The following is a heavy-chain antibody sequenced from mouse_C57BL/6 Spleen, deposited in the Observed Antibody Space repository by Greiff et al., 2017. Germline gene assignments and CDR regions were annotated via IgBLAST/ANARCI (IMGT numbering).Heavy chain of an antibody. Sequence: VQLQQSGAELVRPGASVTLSCKASGYTFTDYEMHWVKQTPVHGLEWIGAIDPETGGTAYNQKFKGMAILTADKSSSTAYMELRSLTSEDSAVYYWTTLRRCWYFDVWGTGTTVTVSS. CDR1: GYTFTDYE. V-gene: IGHV1-15*01. CDR2: IDPETGGT. D-gene: IGHD1-1*01. J-gene: IGHJ1*03. CDR3: TTLRRCWYFDV.